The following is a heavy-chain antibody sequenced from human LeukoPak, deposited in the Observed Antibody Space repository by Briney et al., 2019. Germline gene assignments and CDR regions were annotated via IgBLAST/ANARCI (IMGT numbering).Heavy chain of an antibody. V-gene: IGHV1-2*02. Sequence: ASVKVSCKASGYTFTGYYMHWVRQAPGQGLEWMGWINPNSGGTNYAQKFQGRVTMTRDTSISTAYMELSRLRSDDTAVYYCARDGSRSYYITDYWGQGTLVTVSS. J-gene: IGHJ4*02. CDR3: ARDGSRSYYITDY. CDR2: INPNSGGT. CDR1: GYTFTGYY. D-gene: IGHD3-10*01.